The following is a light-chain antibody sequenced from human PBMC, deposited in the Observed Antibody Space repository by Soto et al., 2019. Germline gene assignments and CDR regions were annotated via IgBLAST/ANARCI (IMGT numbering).Light chain of an antibody. CDR3: QQYGSSPPHT. Sequence: EIVLTQSPGTLSLSPRERATLSCRASQSVSSSYLAWYQQKPGQAPRLLIYGASSRATGIPDRFSGSGSGTDFPLTISRLEPQDFAVYYCQQYGSSPPHTFGQGTKLEIK. CDR2: GAS. CDR1: QSVSSSY. V-gene: IGKV3-20*01. J-gene: IGKJ2*01.